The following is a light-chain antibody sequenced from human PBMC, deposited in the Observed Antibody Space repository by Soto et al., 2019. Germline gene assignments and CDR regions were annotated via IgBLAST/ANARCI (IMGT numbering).Light chain of an antibody. CDR2: SAS. CDR1: QTISSI. CDR3: QQYYQWPWT. V-gene: IGKV3-15*01. J-gene: IGKJ1*01. Sequence: EIVMTQSPATLSVSPGERVTLSCRASQTISSILAWYQQKPGRAPRLLIYSASIRATGIPARFSGSASGTHFPLTISSLQSEDFAIYYCQQYYQWPWTFGQGTKLDI.